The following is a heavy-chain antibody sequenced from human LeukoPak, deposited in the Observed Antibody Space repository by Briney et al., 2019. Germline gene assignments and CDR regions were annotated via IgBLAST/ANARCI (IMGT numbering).Heavy chain of an antibody. V-gene: IGHV3-30*02. CDR3: AKWSDFWSQEGNWFDP. D-gene: IGHD3-3*01. CDR1: GFTFSSYG. CDR2: IWYDGSNK. Sequence: PGGSLRLSCAASGFTFSSYGMHWVRQAPGKGLEWVAVIWYDGSNKYYADSVKGRFTISRDNSKNTLYLQMNSLRAEDTAVYYCAKWSDFWSQEGNWFDPWGQGTLVTVSS. J-gene: IGHJ5*02.